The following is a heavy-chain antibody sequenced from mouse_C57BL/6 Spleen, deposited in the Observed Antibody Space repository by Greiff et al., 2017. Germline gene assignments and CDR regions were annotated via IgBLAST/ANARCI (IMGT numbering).Heavy chain of an antibody. CDR1: GFTFSSYG. V-gene: IGHV5-6*01. J-gene: IGHJ1*03. Sequence: EVLLVESGGDLVKPGGSLKLSCAASGFTFSSYGMSWVRQTPDKRLEWVATISRGGSYTYYPDSVKGRFTISRDNAKNTLDLQLSSLKSEDTAMYYCARQEGEYDYGSSYGYFDVWGTGTTVTVSS. D-gene: IGHD1-1*01. CDR2: ISRGGSYT. CDR3: ARQEGEYDYGSSYGYFDV.